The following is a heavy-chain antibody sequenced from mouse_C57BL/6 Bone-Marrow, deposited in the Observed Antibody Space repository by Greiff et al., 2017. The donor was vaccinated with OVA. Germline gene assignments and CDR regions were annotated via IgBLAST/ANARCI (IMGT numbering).Heavy chain of an antibody. CDR3: ARGGRYPFAY. J-gene: IGHJ3*01. V-gene: IGHV1-22*01. D-gene: IGHD1-1*01. Sequence: EVKLMESGPALVKPGASVKMSCKASGYTFTDYNMHWVKQSHGKSLEWIGYINPNNGGTSYNQKFKGKATLTVNKSSRTAYMELRSLTSEDSAVYYCARGGRYPFAYWGQGTLVTVSA. CDR2: INPNNGGT. CDR1: GYTFTDYN.